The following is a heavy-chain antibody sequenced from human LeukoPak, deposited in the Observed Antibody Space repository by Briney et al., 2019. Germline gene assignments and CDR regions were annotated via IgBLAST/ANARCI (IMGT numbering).Heavy chain of an antibody. V-gene: IGHV4-59*01. J-gene: IGHJ4*02. Sequence: SETLSLTCTVSGGSISSYYWSWIRRPPGRGLVGIGYIYYSGSTNYNTSLKSRVTISVDTSKNQFSLKLSSVTAADTAVYYCARGSAYYYDSSGYPTFDYWGQGTLVTVSS. CDR2: IYYSGST. CDR1: GGSISSYY. CDR3: ARGSAYYYDSSGYPTFDY. D-gene: IGHD3-22*01.